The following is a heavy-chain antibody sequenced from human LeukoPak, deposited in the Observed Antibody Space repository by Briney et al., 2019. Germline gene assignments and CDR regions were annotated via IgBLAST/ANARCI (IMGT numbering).Heavy chain of an antibody. Sequence: GGSLRLSCAASGFTFSSYGMHWVRQAPGKGLEWVAVIWYDGSNKYYADSVKGRFTISRDNSKNTLYLQMNSLRAEDTAEYYCARDYQNIVATRTHDAFDIWGQGTMVTVSS. V-gene: IGHV3-33*01. CDR3: ARDYQNIVATRTHDAFDI. CDR2: IWYDGSNK. D-gene: IGHD5-12*01. CDR1: GFTFSSYG. J-gene: IGHJ3*02.